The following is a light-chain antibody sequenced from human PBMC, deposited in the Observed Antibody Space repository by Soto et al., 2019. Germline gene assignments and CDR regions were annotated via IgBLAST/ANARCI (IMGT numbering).Light chain of an antibody. V-gene: IGKV3-20*01. CDR2: SAS. Sequence: EIVLTQSPGTLSLSPGERATLSCRASQSVSSSYLAWYQQKPGQAPRLLMYSASRRATGVPDRFSGSGSGTDFTLTIGRLEPEDVAVYFCQLYGSSPPFTFGPGTKVEIK. J-gene: IGKJ3*01. CDR1: QSVSSSY. CDR3: QLYGSSPPFT.